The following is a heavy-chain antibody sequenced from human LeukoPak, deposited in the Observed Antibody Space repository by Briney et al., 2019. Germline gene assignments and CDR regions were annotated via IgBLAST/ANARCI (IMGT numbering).Heavy chain of an antibody. CDR3: ASQLGDDAFDI. CDR1: GYRFTSYW. V-gene: IGHV5-51*01. CDR2: IYPGDSDT. J-gene: IGHJ3*02. Sequence: GASLQISCKGSGYRFTSYWIGWVRQLPGKGLEWMGIIYPGDSDTRYSPSFQGQVTISADKSISTAYLQWSSLKASDTAMYYCASQLGDDAFDIWGQGTMVTVSS. D-gene: IGHD3-16*01.